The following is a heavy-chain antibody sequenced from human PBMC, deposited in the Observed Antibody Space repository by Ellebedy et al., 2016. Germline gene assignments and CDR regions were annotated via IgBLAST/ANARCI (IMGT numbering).Heavy chain of an antibody. V-gene: IGHV3-48*01. CDR3: ARASSRAFVVVPADVAVDGMDV. D-gene: IGHD2-2*01. J-gene: IGHJ6*02. CDR1: GFTFSNAW. CDR2: ISSSSSTV. Sequence: GESLKISCAASGFTFSNAWMNWVRQAPGKGLEWVSYISSSSSTVYYADSVKGRFTISRDNAKNSLYLQMNSLRAEDTAVYYCARASSRAFVVVPADVAVDGMDVWGQGTTVTVSS.